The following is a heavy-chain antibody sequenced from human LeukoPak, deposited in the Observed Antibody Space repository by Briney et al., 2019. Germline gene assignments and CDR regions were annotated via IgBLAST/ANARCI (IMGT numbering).Heavy chain of an antibody. CDR1: GGSVSSAGYS. Sequence: SETLSLTCAVSGGSVSSAGYSWSWIRQPPGRGLECIGYFFHTGNTYYNPSLESRVTISLDRSRNQFSLKLSSVTAADTAVYYCAKFTMTTSGYTFDIWGQGTMVTVSS. D-gene: IGHD4-17*01. CDR2: FFHTGNT. CDR3: AKFTMTTSGYTFDI. V-gene: IGHV4-30-2*01. J-gene: IGHJ3*02.